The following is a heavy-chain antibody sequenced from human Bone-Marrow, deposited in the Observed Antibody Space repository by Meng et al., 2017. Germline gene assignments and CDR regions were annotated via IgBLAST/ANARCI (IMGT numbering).Heavy chain of an antibody. CDR3: ARGVVADPPGD. V-gene: IGHV4-61*01. CDR1: GASVNTGSYY. Sequence: QVQLQESGPGLVRSSGTLSLTCTVSGASVNTGSYYWSWIRQPPGRGLELIGFIYQSGSTNNNPSLKSRVTISLDMSSNQFSLTLNSVTAADTAIYYCARGVVADPPGDWGRGTLVTVSS. J-gene: IGHJ1*01. D-gene: IGHD2-15*01. CDR2: IYQSGST.